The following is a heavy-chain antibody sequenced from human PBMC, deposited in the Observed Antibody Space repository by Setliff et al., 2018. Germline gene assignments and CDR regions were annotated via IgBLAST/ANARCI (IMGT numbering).Heavy chain of an antibody. CDR2: TIPMFGTT. CDR1: GYTFTNYG. V-gene: IGHV1-69*05. Sequence: SVKVSCKASGYTFTNYGVSWVRQAPGQGLEWMGGTIPMFGTTEYAQKFQGRLTIITDEPTNTAFMQLSSLRSDDTAVYYCVREGVDRRSSTDYRYYMDVWGKGTTVTVSS. D-gene: IGHD6-6*01. J-gene: IGHJ6*03. CDR3: VREGVDRRSSTDYRYYMDV.